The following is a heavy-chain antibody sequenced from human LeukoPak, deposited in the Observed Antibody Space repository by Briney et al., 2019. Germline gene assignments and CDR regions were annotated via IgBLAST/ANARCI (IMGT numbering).Heavy chain of an antibody. V-gene: IGHV3-30*02. CDR2: IRYDGSNK. Sequence: GRSLGLSCAASGFTFSSYGMHWVRQAPGKGLEWVAFIRYDGSNKYYADSVKGRFTISRDNSKNTLYLQMNSLRAEDTAVYYCAKDQQPYYYYYYMDVWGKGTTVTVSS. D-gene: IGHD5-18*01. J-gene: IGHJ6*03. CDR3: AKDQQPYYYYYYMDV. CDR1: GFTFSSYG.